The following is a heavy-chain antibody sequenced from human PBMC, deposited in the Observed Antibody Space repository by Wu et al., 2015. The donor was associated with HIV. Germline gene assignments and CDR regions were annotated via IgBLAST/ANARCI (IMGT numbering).Heavy chain of an antibody. CDR2: IIGVSGME. Sequence: QLVQSGPEVKKAGSSVKVSCKASGGSFRNYGISWVREAPGQGLEWMGGIIGVSGMEIYAQKFQGRITITADESTRTTYMHLSSLRSEDTAVYFCARDLLWGEDFWGQGTLLTVSS. D-gene: IGHD2-21*01. V-gene: IGHV1-69*01. CDR3: ARDLLWGEDF. J-gene: IGHJ4*02. CDR1: GGSFRNYG.